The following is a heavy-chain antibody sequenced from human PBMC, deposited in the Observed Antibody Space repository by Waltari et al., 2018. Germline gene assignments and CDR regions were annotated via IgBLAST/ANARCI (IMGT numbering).Heavy chain of an antibody. CDR2: ISSGGTT. J-gene: IGHJ3*01. Sequence: ELELVESGGGLVQPGGSLRLYCAASGFIFSDYALSWVRRAQGKGLEWVSGISSGGTTYYTDSVKGRFTISRDNSKNTLNLQMNSLRAEDTAVYYCARDVELGAWQQLVRIAVASFDFWGQGTMVTVSS. D-gene: IGHD6-19*01. CDR3: ARDVELGAWQQLVRIAVASFDF. CDR1: GFIFSDYA. V-gene: IGHV3-23*04.